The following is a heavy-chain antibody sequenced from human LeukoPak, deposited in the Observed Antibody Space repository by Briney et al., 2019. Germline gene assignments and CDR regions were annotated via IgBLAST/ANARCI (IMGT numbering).Heavy chain of an antibody. Sequence: PGGSLRLSCAASGFSFSSYALNWVRQAPGKGLEWVSSITSSRNYIYYADSLKGRFTVSRDNAKNSLFLQMDSLRVEDTAVYYCARGAADGRGFYYEGRAYWGQGIMVTVSS. D-gene: IGHD3-22*01. CDR3: ARGAADGRGFYYEGRAY. V-gene: IGHV3-21*01. J-gene: IGHJ4*02. CDR1: GFSFSSYA. CDR2: ITSSRNYI.